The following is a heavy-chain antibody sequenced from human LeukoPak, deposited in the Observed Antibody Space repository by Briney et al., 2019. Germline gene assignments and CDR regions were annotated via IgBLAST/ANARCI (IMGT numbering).Heavy chain of an antibody. Sequence: SETLSLTCSVSGGSISSYYWSWIRQPPGKGLEWIGYIFYSGRTSYNPSLKSRVTSSVDTSKNQFSLRLSSVTAADTAVYYCARGGTFGGWRQNPSDIWGQGTMVTVSS. J-gene: IGHJ3*02. D-gene: IGHD6-19*01. CDR1: GGSISSYY. CDR2: IFYSGRT. CDR3: ARGGTFGGWRQNPSDI. V-gene: IGHV4-59*01.